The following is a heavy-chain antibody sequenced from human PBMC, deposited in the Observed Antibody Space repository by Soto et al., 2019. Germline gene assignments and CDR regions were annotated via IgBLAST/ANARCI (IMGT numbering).Heavy chain of an antibody. CDR3: ARAFCSGGSCYLEY. Sequence: QVPLVQSGGEVKKPGAAVKVSCKASGYTFTTFGIGWVRQAPGQGLEWMGWISAYSGNTEYPEKLQGRVTMTIDTSTSTSFMDLRSLRSDDTAVYYCARAFCSGGSCYLEYWGQGALVTVSS. V-gene: IGHV1-18*01. J-gene: IGHJ4*02. D-gene: IGHD2-15*01. CDR2: ISAYSGNT. CDR1: GYTFTTFG.